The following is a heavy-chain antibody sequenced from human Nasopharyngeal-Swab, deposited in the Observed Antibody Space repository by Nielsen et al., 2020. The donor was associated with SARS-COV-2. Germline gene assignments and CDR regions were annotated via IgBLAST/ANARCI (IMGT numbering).Heavy chain of an antibody. J-gene: IGHJ4*02. V-gene: IGHV3-43D*04. CDR2: ISWDGVNK. CDR3: VRGVHYMSYFHTPPSDQ. CDR1: GFTFDDYG. D-gene: IGHD1-1*01. Sequence: GGSLRLCCVASGFTFDDYGMHWVRQVPGKGLEWVSLISWDGVNKYYADSVKGRFTISRDNSKNSLYLQMNSLRAEDTALYYCVRGVHYMSYFHTPPSDQWGQGTLVTVSS.